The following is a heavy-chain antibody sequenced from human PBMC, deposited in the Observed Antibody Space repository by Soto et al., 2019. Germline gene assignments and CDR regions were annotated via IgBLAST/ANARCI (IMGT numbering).Heavy chain of an antibody. CDR3: PSLIAVAGPADY. CDR1: GGSISSSSYY. V-gene: IGHV4-39*01. CDR2: IYYSGST. Sequence: SETLSLTCTVSGGSISSSSYYWGWIRQPPGKGLEWIGSIYYSGSTYYNPSLKSRVTISVDTSKNQFSLKLSSVTAADTAVYYCPSLIAVAGPADYWGQGTLVTVSS. D-gene: IGHD6-19*01. J-gene: IGHJ4*02.